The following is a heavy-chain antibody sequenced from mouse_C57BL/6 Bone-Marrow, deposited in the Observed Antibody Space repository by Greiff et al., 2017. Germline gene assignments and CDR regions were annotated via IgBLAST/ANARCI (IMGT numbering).Heavy chain of an antibody. CDR2: ISYDGSN. CDR3: ARGHYYGTP. J-gene: IGHJ2*01. Sequence: EVKLMESGPGLVKPSQSLSLTCSVTGYSITSGYYWNWIRQFPGNKLEWMGYISYDGSNNYNPSLKNRISITRDTSKNQFFLKLNSVTTEDTATYYCARGHYYGTPWGQGTTLTVSS. D-gene: IGHD1-1*01. V-gene: IGHV3-6*01. CDR1: GYSITSGYY.